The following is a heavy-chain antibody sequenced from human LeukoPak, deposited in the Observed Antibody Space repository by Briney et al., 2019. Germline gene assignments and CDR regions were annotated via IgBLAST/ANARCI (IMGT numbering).Heavy chain of an antibody. CDR2: ISGGST. V-gene: IGHV3-38-3*01. CDR3: ARDYVSGDGYWDFDY. J-gene: IGHJ4*02. CDR1: GFTVSSNE. D-gene: IGHD5-24*01. Sequence: GGSLRLSCAASGFTVSSNEMSWVRQAPGKGLEWVSSISGGSTYYADSRKGRFTISRDNSKNTLHLQLNSLRAEDTAVYYCARDYVSGDGYWDFDYWGQGTLVTVSS.